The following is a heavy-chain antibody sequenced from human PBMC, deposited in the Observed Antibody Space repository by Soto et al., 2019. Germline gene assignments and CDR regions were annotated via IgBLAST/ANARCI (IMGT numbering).Heavy chain of an antibody. J-gene: IGHJ6*02. CDR3: ARALSGRAKV. D-gene: IGHD3-10*01. CDR2: MNEDGGTT. V-gene: IGHV3-74*01. Sequence: EVQLVETGGGFFRPGGSPRLSCAASGFTFSSYWMHWVRQGPGKRLVWVSSMNEDGGTTDYADSVKGRYTISTDNDKITLYLQLQRMRAEQTALHYCARALSGRAKVWCRGTTIPVSS. CDR1: GFTFSSYW.